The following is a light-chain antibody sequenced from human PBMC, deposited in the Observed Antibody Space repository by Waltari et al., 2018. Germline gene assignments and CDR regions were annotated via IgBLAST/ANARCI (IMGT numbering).Light chain of an antibody. J-gene: IGLJ1*01. CDR3: SSYTSSTTLYV. Sequence: QSALTQPASVSGSPGQSITISCTGTSSDVGGYTFVSWYQQYPDKAPKLMIFDVSNRPSGVSSRFSGSKSGNTSSLTISGLQAEDEADYYCSSYTSSTTLYVFGTGTKVTVL. CDR1: SSDVGGYTF. CDR2: DVS. V-gene: IGLV2-14*03.